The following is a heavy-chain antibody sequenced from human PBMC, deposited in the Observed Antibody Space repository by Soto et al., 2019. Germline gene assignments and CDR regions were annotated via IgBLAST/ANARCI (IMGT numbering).Heavy chain of an antibody. CDR3: ARLGGDYQVLDP. D-gene: IGHD2-21*01. CDR2: IYYAGTT. CDR1: SGSINNYY. Sequence: QVQLQESGPGLVKPSETLSLTCTVSSGSINNYYWSWIRQPPGKGLEFIWYIYYAGTTTYNPSLKSRVTISVDTSKNQFSLKLSSVTAADTAVYYCARLGGDYQVLDPWGQGTLLTVSS. J-gene: IGHJ5*02. V-gene: IGHV4-59*08.